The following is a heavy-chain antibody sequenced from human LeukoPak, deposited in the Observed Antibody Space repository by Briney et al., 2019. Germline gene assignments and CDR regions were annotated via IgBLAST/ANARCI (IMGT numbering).Heavy chain of an antibody. Sequence: GRSLRLSCAASGFTFDDYAMHWVRQAPGKSLEWVSGISWNSGSIGYADSVKGRFTISRDNAKNSLYLQMDSLSAEDTALYYCAKARGSRYCSGGSCYGYFDYWGQGTLVTVSS. CDR3: AKARGSRYCSGGSCYGYFDY. D-gene: IGHD2-15*01. V-gene: IGHV3-9*01. CDR2: ISWNSGSI. J-gene: IGHJ4*02. CDR1: GFTFDDYA.